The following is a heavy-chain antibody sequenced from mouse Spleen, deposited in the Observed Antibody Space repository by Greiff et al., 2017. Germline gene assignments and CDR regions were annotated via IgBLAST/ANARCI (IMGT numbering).Heavy chain of an antibody. Sequence: EVQLVESGGGLVKPGGSLKLSCAASGFTFSSYAMSWVRQTPEKRLEWVATISDGGSYTYYPDNVKGRFTISRDNAKNNLYLQMSHLKSEDTAMYYCARGPSLGRWCAYWGQGTLVTVSA. CDR1: GFTFSSYA. D-gene: IGHD3-1*01. CDR3: ARGPSLGRWCAY. J-gene: IGHJ3*01. V-gene: IGHV5-4*01. CDR2: ISDGGSYT.